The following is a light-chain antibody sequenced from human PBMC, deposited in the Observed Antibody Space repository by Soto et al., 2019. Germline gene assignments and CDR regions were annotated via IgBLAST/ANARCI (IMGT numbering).Light chain of an antibody. CDR1: NSDVGGYNY. CDR3: SSFTTMNTWV. CDR2: EVS. J-gene: IGLJ3*02. Sequence: QSALPQPASVSGSPGQSITISCSGTNSDVGGYNYVSWYQQYPGKAPKLLIYEVSNRPSGVSSRFSGSKSGNTASLTISGLQADDEGDYYCSSFTTMNTWVFGGGTKVTVL. V-gene: IGLV2-14*01.